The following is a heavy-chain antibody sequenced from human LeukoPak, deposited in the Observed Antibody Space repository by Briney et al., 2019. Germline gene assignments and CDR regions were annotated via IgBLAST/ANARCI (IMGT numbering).Heavy chain of an antibody. CDR3: ARWGSIVGATFFDY. CDR2: ISSSGSTM. V-gene: IGHV3-11*01. D-gene: IGHD1-26*01. J-gene: IGHJ4*02. Sequence: GGSLRLSCAASGFTFSDCYMSWIRQAPGKGLEWVSYISSSGSTMYYADSVKGRFTISRDNAKNSLYLQMNSLRAEDTAVYYCARWGSIVGATFFDYWGQGTLVTVSS. CDR1: GFTFSDCY.